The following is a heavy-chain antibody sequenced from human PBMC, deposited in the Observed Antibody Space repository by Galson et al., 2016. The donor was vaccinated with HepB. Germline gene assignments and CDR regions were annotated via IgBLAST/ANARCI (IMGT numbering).Heavy chain of an antibody. CDR2: ISTNSGST. CDR3: ARDANWNLDY. D-gene: IGHD1-1*01. V-gene: IGHV1-18*01. J-gene: IGHJ4*02. Sequence: SVKVSCKASGYIFTRNGISWVRQAPGQGLEWLGWISTNSGSTNYAQKVQDRITMTKDTSTRTVYMELRGLTSDDTAVYYCARDANWNLDYWGQGTLVTVSS. CDR1: GYIFTRNG.